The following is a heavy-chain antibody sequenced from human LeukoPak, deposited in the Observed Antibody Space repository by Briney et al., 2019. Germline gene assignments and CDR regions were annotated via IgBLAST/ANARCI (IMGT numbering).Heavy chain of an antibody. V-gene: IGHV4-59*01. D-gene: IGHD1-26*01. CDR1: GGSINSYY. J-gene: IGHJ4*02. Sequence: SETLSLTCTVSGGSINSYYWSWIRQPPGKGLEWIGYIYYSGSTNYNPSLKSRVTISVDTSKNQFSLKLSSVTAADTAVYYCARDSGSYRNFDYWGQGTLVTVSS. CDR3: ARDSGSYRNFDY. CDR2: IYYSGST.